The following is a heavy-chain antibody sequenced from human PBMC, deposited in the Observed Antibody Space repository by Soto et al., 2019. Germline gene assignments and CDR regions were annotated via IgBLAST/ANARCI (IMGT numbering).Heavy chain of an antibody. CDR1: GFMFSDYA. V-gene: IGHV3-23*04. CDR2: IGKSGSDR. CDR3: MKVRDY. J-gene: IGHJ4*02. Sequence: EVKLVESGGGLVQPGGSLRISCKVSGFMFSDYAMTWVRQAPGKGLEWVSSIGKSGSDRDYADSVKGRFTISRDNSENTVYPQMDSLKVEDTALYFCMKVRDYWGQGTQVTVS.